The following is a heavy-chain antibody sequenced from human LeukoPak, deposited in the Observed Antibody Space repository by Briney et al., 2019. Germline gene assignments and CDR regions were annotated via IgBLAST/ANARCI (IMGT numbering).Heavy chain of an antibody. CDR2: IWYDGSNK. D-gene: IGHD3-22*01. CDR3: AREMVPSRIRNYYDSSGYDI. CDR1: GFTFSSYG. Sequence: GGSLRLSCAASGFTFSSYGMHWVRQAPGKGLEWVAVIWYDGSNKYYADSVKGRFTISRDNSKNTLCLQMNSLRAEDTAVYYCAREMVPSRIRNYYDSSGYDIWGQGTMVTVSS. V-gene: IGHV3-33*01. J-gene: IGHJ3*02.